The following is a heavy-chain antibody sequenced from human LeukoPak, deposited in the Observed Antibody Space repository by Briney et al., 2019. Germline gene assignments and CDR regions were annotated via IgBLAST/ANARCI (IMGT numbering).Heavy chain of an antibody. CDR3: ARGIGPDY. J-gene: IGHJ4*02. CDR1: GGSISSYY. CDR2: IYYSGST. Sequence: SETLSLTCTVSGGSISSYYWSRIRQPPGKGLEWIGYIYYSGSTNYNPSLKSRVTISVDTSKNQFSLKLSSVTAADTAVYYCARGIGPDYWGQGTLVTVSS. V-gene: IGHV4-59*01. D-gene: IGHD2-21*01.